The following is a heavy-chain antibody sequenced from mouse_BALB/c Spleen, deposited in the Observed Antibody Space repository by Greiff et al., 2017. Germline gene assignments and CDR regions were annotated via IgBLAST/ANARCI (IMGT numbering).Heavy chain of an antibody. Sequence: EVQLVESGPSLVKPSQTLSLTCSVTGDSITSGYWNWIRKFPGNKLEYMGYISYSGSTYYNPSLKSRISITRDTSKNQYYLQLNSVTTEDTATYYCARWADSSGYVGYYFDYWGQGTTLTVSS. J-gene: IGHJ2*01. CDR3: ARWADSSGYVGYYFDY. D-gene: IGHD3-2*01. CDR2: ISYSGST. CDR1: GDSITSGY. V-gene: IGHV3-8*02.